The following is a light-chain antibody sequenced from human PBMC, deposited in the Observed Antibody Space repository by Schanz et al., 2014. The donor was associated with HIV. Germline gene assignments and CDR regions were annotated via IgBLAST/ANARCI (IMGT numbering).Light chain of an antibody. V-gene: IGKV1-27*01. CDR2: AAS. CDR3: QKCNSTPRT. CDR1: QDIRNF. J-gene: IGKJ1*01. Sequence: DFQMTQSPSSLSASVGDRVTITCRASQDIRNFLAWYQQKPGKVPRLLIYAASTLESGVPSRFSGTGSGTDFTLTISGLQPEDVGTYYCQKCNSTPRTFGQGTRVEVK.